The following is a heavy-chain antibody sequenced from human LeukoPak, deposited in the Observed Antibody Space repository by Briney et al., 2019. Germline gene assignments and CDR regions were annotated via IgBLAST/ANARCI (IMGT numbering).Heavy chain of an antibody. Sequence: GGSLRLSCAASEFTFDNYAMSWVRQAPGKGLEWVSVISGSGYYSYYADSVKGRFTVSRDNSKTTLYLQMNSLRAEDTAVYYCARSPVYITMVRGVIRSYFDYWGQGTLVTVSS. CDR3: ARSPVYITMVRGVIRSYFDY. J-gene: IGHJ4*02. CDR1: EFTFDNYA. V-gene: IGHV3-23*01. CDR2: ISGSGYYS. D-gene: IGHD3-10*01.